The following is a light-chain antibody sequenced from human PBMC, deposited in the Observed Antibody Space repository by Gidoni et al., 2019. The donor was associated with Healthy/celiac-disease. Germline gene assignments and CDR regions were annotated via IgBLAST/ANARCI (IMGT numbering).Light chain of an antibody. J-gene: IGKJ4*01. CDR2: ATS. CDR3: QQATTFPLT. CDR1: QDISSW. Sequence: DIQMTQSPSSVSASAGDRVTITCRASQDISSWLAWYQQKPGKAPNLLIYATSILQRGVPSRFSGSKSGTDFTLTISSLQPEDFATYYCQQATTFPLTFGGGTKVEIK. V-gene: IGKV1-12*01.